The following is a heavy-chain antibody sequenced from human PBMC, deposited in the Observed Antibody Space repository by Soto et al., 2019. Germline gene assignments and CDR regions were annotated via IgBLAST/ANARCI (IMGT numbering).Heavy chain of an antibody. J-gene: IGHJ6*02. V-gene: IGHV3-7*01. CDR2: IKQDGSEK. CDR1: GFTFSSYW. D-gene: IGHD4-4*01. Sequence: PGRSLRLSCAASGFTFSSYWMSWFRQAPGKGLEWVANIKQDGSEKYYVDSVKGRFTISRDNAKNSLYLQMNSLRAEDTAVYYCARDPATVTSKYYYYGMDVWGQGTTVTVSS. CDR3: ARDPATVTSKYYYYGMDV.